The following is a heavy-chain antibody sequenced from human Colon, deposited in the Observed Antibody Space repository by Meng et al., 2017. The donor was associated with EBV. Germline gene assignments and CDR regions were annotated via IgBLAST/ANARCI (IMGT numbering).Heavy chain of an antibody. CDR2: ISHSGTT. J-gene: IGHJ5*02. D-gene: IGHD3-10*01. CDR1: GGSIDSDNW. Sequence: QIQLQRSGPGLCKPSGTLSLTGAVSGGSIDSDNWWNWVRQTPGKGLEWIGEISHSGTTNYNPSLKSRVTISIDKSKNQFSLKLTSVTAADTAVYYCARDYYASGFVFDLWGQGTLVTVSS. CDR3: ARDYYASGFVFDL. V-gene: IGHV4-4*02.